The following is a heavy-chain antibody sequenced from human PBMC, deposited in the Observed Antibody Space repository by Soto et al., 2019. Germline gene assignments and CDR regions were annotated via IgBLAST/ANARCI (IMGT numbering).Heavy chain of an antibody. CDR1: GGSISGDTYY. D-gene: IGHD5-12*01. J-gene: IGHJ4*02. Sequence: QVQLQESGPGLVKPSQTLSLTCTVSGGSISGDTYYWSWIRQHPGKGLEWIGYIHYRGSTYYTQSHKSRVSISVDMSKNHFSLRLSSVTAADTAVYYCARESRDGFNSPFDYWGQGTLVTVSS. V-gene: IGHV4-31*03. CDR2: IHYRGST. CDR3: ARESRDGFNSPFDY.